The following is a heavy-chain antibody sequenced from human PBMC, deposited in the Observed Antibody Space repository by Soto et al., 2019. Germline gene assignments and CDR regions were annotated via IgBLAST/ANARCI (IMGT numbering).Heavy chain of an antibody. V-gene: IGHV4-59*01. CDR3: ARGPDSYGLDS. D-gene: IGHD5-18*01. CDR2: IYYSGSTTGST. CDR1: GGSIYSYY. Sequence: TSETLSLTCTVSGGSIYSYYWSWIRQPPGKALEWIGCIYYSGSTTGSTNYNPSLKSRVIISVDTSKNHISLNVTSLTAADTALYYCARGPDSYGLDSWGQGTLVTVSS. J-gene: IGHJ5*01.